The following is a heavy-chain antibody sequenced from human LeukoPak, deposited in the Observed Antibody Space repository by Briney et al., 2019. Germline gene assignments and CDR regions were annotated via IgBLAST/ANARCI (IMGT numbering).Heavy chain of an antibody. CDR2: MWFGATT. Sequence: SEALSLTCTVSGDSISSSNSYWGWVRQPPRKGLEWIGSMWFGATTSYDPSLKSRVTISIDPSKNQFSLKLSSVTAADTALYYCARGRRGRYFQDYWGQGTLVTVSS. D-gene: IGHD1-26*01. V-gene: IGHV4-39*07. CDR1: GDSISSSNSY. J-gene: IGHJ4*02. CDR3: ARGRRGRYFQDY.